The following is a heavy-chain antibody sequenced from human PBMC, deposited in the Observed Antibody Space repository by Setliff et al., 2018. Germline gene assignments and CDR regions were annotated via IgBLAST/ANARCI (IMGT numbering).Heavy chain of an antibody. Sequence: PGESLKISCAASGFTFSSYAMHWVRQAPGKGLEWVAVISYDGSNKYYADSVKGRFTISRDNSKNTLYLQMNSLRAEDTAVYYCATAGRLARADNWGQGTLVTVSS. D-gene: IGHD6-19*01. V-gene: IGHV3-30*01. CDR1: GFTFSSYA. CDR3: ATAGRLARADN. J-gene: IGHJ4*02. CDR2: ISYDGSNK.